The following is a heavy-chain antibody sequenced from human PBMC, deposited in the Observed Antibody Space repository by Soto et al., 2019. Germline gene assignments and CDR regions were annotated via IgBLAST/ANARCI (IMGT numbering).Heavy chain of an antibody. Sequence: QVPLVQSGSELKKPGASVKVSCKASGYTFTSYAMNWVRQAPGQGLEWMGWINTNTGNPTYGQGFTGQFVFSLDTLVSMAYLQICRLKGEDTAVYYCSIGVATPIFGVAAPYNWLDSWGQVTLVTVS. CDR2: INTNTGNP. CDR1: GYTFTSYA. CDR3: SIGVATPIFGVAAPYNWLDS. J-gene: IGHJ5*01. V-gene: IGHV7-4-1*01. D-gene: IGHD3-3*01.